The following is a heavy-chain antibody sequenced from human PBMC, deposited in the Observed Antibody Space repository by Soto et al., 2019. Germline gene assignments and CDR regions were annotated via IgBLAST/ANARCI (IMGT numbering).Heavy chain of an antibody. CDR2: INHSGST. J-gene: IGHJ4*02. D-gene: IGHD2-8*01. V-gene: IGHV4-34*01. Sequence: SETLSLTCAVYGGSFSGYYWSWIRQPPGKRLEWIGEINHSGSTNYNPALKSRVTISVDTSRNQFSLKLSSVTAADTAVYYCARAVRYCTNGVCRLFDYWGQGTLVTVSS. CDR3: ARAVRYCTNGVCRLFDY. CDR1: GGSFSGYY.